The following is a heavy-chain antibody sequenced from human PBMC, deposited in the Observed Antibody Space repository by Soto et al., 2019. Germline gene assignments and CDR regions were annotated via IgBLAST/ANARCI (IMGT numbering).Heavy chain of an antibody. D-gene: IGHD3-16*01. CDR3: ARHHRHGAYLGY. CDR1: DGSISSSSDY. CDR2: IYYSGST. J-gene: IGHJ4*02. V-gene: IGHV4-39*01. Sequence: SETLSLTCTVSDGSISSSSDYWGWVRQPPGKGLEWIGTIYYSGSTYYNPSLKSRVTIAVDTSKKQFSLKMSSVTVADTAVYYCARHHRHGAYLGYWGQGTLVTVSS.